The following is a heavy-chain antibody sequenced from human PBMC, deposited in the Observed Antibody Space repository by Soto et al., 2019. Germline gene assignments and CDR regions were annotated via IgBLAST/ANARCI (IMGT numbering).Heavy chain of an antibody. CDR3: ARPRSSWYVSDYYGMDV. D-gene: IGHD6-13*01. V-gene: IGHV1-18*01. Sequence: ASVKVSCKASGYTFTSYGISWVRQAPGQGLEWMGWISAYNGNTNYAQKLQGRVTMTTDTSTSTAYMELRSLRSDDTAVYYCARPRSSWYVSDYYGMDVWGQGTTVTVSS. J-gene: IGHJ6*02. CDR2: ISAYNGNT. CDR1: GYTFTSYG.